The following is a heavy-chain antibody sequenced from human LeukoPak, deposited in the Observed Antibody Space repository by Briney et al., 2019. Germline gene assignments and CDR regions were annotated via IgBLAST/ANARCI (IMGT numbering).Heavy chain of an antibody. CDR1: GYSFTSYW. D-gene: IGHD3-10*01. Sequence: KPGESLNISCKGSGYSFTSYWIGWVRQMPGKGLEWMGIIYPGDSDTRYSPSFQGQVTISADKSISTAYLQWSSLKASDTAMYYCARLYYGSGSYSWYYYYYMDVWGKGTTVTVSS. CDR2: IYPGDSDT. V-gene: IGHV5-51*01. CDR3: ARLYYGSGSYSWYYYYYMDV. J-gene: IGHJ6*03.